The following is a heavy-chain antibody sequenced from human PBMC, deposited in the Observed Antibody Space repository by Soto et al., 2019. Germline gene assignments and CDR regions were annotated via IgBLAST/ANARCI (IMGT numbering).Heavy chain of an antibody. CDR3: VRKIIGTTTSGAYWFFDL. J-gene: IGHJ2*01. D-gene: IGHD1-26*01. V-gene: IGHV3-23*01. Sequence: EVQLLESGGGLVQPGGSLTLSCATSGFTFYNHAMNWVRQAPGKGPEWVSGINGGGDATFYADSVKGRFTISKVQSNNTVFLQMNGLRGEDTALYFCVRKIIGTTTSGAYWFFDLWGRGTLVTVSS. CDR2: INGGGDAT. CDR1: GFTFYNHA.